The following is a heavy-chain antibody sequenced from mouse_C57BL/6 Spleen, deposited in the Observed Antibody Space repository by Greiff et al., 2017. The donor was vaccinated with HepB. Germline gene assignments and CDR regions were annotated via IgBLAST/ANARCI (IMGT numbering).Heavy chain of an antibody. J-gene: IGHJ1*03. CDR3: ARLGDDGYSYWYFDV. D-gene: IGHD2-3*01. V-gene: IGHV1-26*01. Sequence: VQLQQSGPELVKPGASVKISCKASGYTFTDYYMNWVKQSHGKSLEWIGDINPNNGGTSYNQKFKGKATLTVDKSSSTAYMELRSLTSEDSAVYYCARLGDDGYSYWYFDVWGTGTTVTVSS. CDR2: INPNNGGT. CDR1: GYTFTDYY.